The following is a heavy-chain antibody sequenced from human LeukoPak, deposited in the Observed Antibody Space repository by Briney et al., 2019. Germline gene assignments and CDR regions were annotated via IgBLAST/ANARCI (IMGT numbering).Heavy chain of an antibody. Sequence: PGGSLRLSRAASGFTLSSYDMHWVRQAPGKGLEWVAVISYDGSNKYHADSVKGRFTISRDNSKNTLYLQMNSLRAEDTAVYYCARALTFYGMDVWGKGTTVTVSS. CDR1: GFTLSSYD. V-gene: IGHV3-30*04. CDR2: ISYDGSNK. D-gene: IGHD2-21*02. J-gene: IGHJ6*04. CDR3: ARALTFYGMDV.